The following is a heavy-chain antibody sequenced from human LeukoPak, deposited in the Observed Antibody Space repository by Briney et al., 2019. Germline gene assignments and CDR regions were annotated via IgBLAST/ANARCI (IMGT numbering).Heavy chain of an antibody. CDR2: IHPASGGT. CDR1: GYTFTGYY. D-gene: IGHD6-19*01. J-gene: IGHJ1*01. CDR3: ARLAAVPG. V-gene: IGHV1-2*02. Sequence: ASVKVSCKASGYTFTGYYLHWVRQASGQGLEWMGWIHPASGGTNYAQKFQGRVTMTRDTSVSTAYMELSSLRSDDTAVYYCARLAAVPGWGQGTLVIVSS.